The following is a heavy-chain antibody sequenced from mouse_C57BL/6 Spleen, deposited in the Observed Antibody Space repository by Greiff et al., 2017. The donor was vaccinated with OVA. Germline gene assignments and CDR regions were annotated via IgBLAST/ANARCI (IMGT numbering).Heavy chain of an antibody. D-gene: IGHD1-1*02. CDR3: ARGGNPWYFDV. V-gene: IGHV1-50*01. CDR2: IDPSDSYT. CDR1: GYTFTSYW. J-gene: IGHJ1*03. Sequence: QVQLQQSGAELVKPGASVKLSCKASGYTFTSYWMQWVKQRPGQGLEWIGEIDPSDSYTNYNQKFKGKATLTVDTSSSTAYMQLSSLTSEDSAVYYCARGGNPWYFDVWGTGTTVTVSS.